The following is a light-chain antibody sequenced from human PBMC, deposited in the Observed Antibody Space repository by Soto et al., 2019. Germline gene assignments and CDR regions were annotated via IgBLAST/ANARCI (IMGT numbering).Light chain of an antibody. CDR3: QQSYSTPLT. CDR1: QSVSTW. Sequence: DIQMTQSPSTLSASVGDRVTITCRASQSVSTWLAWYQQKPGKAPKLLIYAASSLKSGVPSRFSGGGSGTDFTLTISSLQPEDFATYSCQQSYSTPLTFGGGTKVDIK. V-gene: IGKV1-39*01. CDR2: AAS. J-gene: IGKJ4*01.